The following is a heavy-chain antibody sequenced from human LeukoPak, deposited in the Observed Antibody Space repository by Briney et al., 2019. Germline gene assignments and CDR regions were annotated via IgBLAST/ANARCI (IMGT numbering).Heavy chain of an antibody. D-gene: IGHD1-26*01. CDR2: IYYSGST. CDR3: AREPKGRGSDYYPFDY. Sequence: PSQTLSLTCTVPGGSISSGGYYWSWIRQHPGKGLEWIGYIYYSGSTYYNPSLKSRVTISVDTSKNQFSLKLSSVTAADTAVYYCAREPKGRGSDYYPFDYWGQGTLVTVSS. J-gene: IGHJ4*02. CDR1: GGSISSGGYY. V-gene: IGHV4-31*03.